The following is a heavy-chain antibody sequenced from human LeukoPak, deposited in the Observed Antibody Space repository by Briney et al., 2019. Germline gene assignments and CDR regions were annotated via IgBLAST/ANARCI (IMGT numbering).Heavy chain of an antibody. V-gene: IGHV3-30-3*01. J-gene: IGHJ4*02. CDR1: GFTFSSYA. Sequence: GRSLRLSCAASGFTFSSYAMHWVRQAPGKGLEWVAVISYDGSNKYYADSVKGRFTISRDNSKNTLYLQMNSLRAEDTAVYYSARYSSSSVYWGQGTLVTVSS. CDR2: ISYDGSNK. D-gene: IGHD6-6*01. CDR3: ARYSSSSVY.